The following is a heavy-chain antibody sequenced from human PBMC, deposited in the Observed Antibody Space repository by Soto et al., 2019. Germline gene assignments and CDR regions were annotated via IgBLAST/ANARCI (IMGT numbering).Heavy chain of an antibody. CDR1: GGSVTNSSHY. CDR3: VSQRTTVPTQAYFDY. J-gene: IGHJ4*02. Sequence: PSETLSLTCTVSGGSVTNSSHYWGRIRQSPGKGLEWIGSVYYRGRSYSKSSVKSRVTISVDTSKNRFSLSLNSVTASDTAVYFCVSQRTTVPTQAYFDYWGPGALVTVSS. V-gene: IGHV4-39*01. D-gene: IGHD4-17*01. CDR2: VYYRGRS.